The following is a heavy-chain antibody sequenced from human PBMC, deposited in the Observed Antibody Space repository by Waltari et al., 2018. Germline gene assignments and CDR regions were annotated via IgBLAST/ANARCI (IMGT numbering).Heavy chain of an antibody. CDR1: GYTLTELS. D-gene: IGHD6-13*01. CDR3: ATGSSSWYVPYYYYYGMDV. Sequence: QVQLVQSGAEVKKPGASVKVSCKVSGYTLTELSMHWVRQAPGKGLEWMGGFDPEDGETSYAQKFQGRVTMTEDTSTDTAYMELSSLRSEDTAVYYCATGSSSWYVPYYYYYGMDVWGQGTTVTVSS. J-gene: IGHJ6*02. V-gene: IGHV1-24*01. CDR2: FDPEDGET.